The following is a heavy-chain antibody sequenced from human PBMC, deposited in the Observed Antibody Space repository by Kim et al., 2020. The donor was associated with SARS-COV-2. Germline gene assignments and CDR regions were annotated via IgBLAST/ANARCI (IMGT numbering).Heavy chain of an antibody. CDR1: GFTFSSYA. Sequence: GGSLRLSCAVSGFTFSSYAMSWVRQAPGKGLEWVSGISGSGDSTYYADSVKGRFTISRDNSKNTLYLQMNSLRAEDTAVYYCARSQGCSSTSCYVGYWGQGTLVTVSS. CDR3: ARSQGCSSTSCYVGY. D-gene: IGHD2-2*01. CDR2: ISGSGDST. J-gene: IGHJ4*02. V-gene: IGHV3-23*01.